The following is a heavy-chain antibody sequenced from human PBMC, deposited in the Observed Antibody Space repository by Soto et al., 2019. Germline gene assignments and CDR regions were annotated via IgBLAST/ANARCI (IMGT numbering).Heavy chain of an antibody. CDR1: GFTFTSSA. D-gene: IGHD3-3*01. Sequence: ASVKVSCKASGFTFTSSAVQWVRQARGQRLEWIGWIVVGSGNTSYAQKFQGRVTLTRDTSTSRVYMELSSLRSEDTALYYCARASGSLHYWGHGTLVTVSS. CDR3: ARASGSLHY. V-gene: IGHV1-58*01. CDR2: IVVGSGNT. J-gene: IGHJ4*01.